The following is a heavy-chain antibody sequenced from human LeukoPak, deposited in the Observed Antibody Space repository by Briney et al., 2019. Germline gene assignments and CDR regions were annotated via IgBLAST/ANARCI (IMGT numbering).Heavy chain of an antibody. J-gene: IGHJ4*02. CDR3: ARDLYDYVWGTYRYSPHDY. D-gene: IGHD3-16*02. CDR2: ISYDGSNK. V-gene: IGHV3-30-3*01. Sequence: GGSLRLSCAASGFTFSSYAMHWVRQAPGKGLEWVAVISYDGSNKYYADSVKGRFTISRDNSKNTLYVQMNSLRVEDTAVYYCARDLYDYVWGTYRYSPHDYWGQGTLVTVSS. CDR1: GFTFSSYA.